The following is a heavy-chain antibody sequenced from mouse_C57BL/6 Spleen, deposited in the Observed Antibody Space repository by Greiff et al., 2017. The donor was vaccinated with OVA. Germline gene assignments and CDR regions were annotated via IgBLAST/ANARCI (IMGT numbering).Heavy chain of an antibody. CDR1: GFTFSSYG. V-gene: IGHV5-6*02. CDR3: ARHWDITTVVRYFDV. J-gene: IGHJ1*03. CDR2: ISSGGSYT. Sequence: DVMLVESGGDLVKPGGSLKLSCAASGFTFSSYGMSWVRQTPDKRLEWVATISSGGSYTYYPDSVKGRFTISRDNAKNTLYLQMSSLKSEDTAMYYCARHWDITTVVRYFDVWGTGTTVTVSS. D-gene: IGHD1-1*01.